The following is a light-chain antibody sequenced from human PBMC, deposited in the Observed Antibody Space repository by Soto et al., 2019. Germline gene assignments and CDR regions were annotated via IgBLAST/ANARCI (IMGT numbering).Light chain of an antibody. CDR1: QSVSIY. V-gene: IGKV3-11*01. Sequence: EIVLTQSPGTLSLSPGDRATLSCRASQSVSIYLAWYQQKPGQAPRLLIYDASNRVTGIPARVSGSGSGTDFTLTISSVEPEDFAVYYFPQRVDWLTFGGGTKMEIK. CDR3: PQRVDWLT. J-gene: IGKJ4*01. CDR2: DAS.